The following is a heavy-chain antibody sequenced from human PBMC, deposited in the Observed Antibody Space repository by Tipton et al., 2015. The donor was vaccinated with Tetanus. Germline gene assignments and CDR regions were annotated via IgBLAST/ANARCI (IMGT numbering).Heavy chain of an antibody. CDR1: GGSISSYY. CDR2: IYTSGST. J-gene: IGHJ5*02. CDR3: ARDRITIVGATKWVDP. V-gene: IGHV4-4*07. Sequence: TLSLTCTVSGGSISSYYWSWIRQPAGKGLEWIGRIYTSGSTNYNLSLKSRVTMSVDTSKNQFSLKLSSVTAADTAVYYCARDRITIVGATKWVDPWGQGTLVTVSS. D-gene: IGHD1-26*01.